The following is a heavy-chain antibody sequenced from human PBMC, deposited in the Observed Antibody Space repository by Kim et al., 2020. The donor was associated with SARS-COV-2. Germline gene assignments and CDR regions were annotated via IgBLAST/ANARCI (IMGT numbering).Heavy chain of an antibody. CDR1: GGSISSYY. CDR3: ARFQHDFWSGFYRFDYYYGMDV. Sequence: SETLSLTCTVSGGSISSYYWSWIRQPPGKGLEWIGYIYYSGITNYNPSLKSRVTISVDTSKNQFSLKLSSVTAADTAVYYCARFQHDFWSGFYRFDYYYGMDVWGQGTTVTVSS. J-gene: IGHJ6*02. D-gene: IGHD3-3*01. V-gene: IGHV4-59*01. CDR2: IYYSGIT.